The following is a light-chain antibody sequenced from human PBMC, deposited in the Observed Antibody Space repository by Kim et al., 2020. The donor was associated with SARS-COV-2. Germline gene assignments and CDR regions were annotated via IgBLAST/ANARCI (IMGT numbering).Light chain of an antibody. Sequence: QSVLTQPPSVSAAPGQKVTISCSGSNSNIENNYVSWYQQLPGIAPRLLIYDNNKRPSGIPDRFSGSKSGTSATLGITGLQTGDEADYYCGTWDTSLSAAGVFGGGTQLTVL. V-gene: IGLV1-51*01. CDR1: NSNIENNY. CDR2: DNN. CDR3: GTWDTSLSAAGV. J-gene: IGLJ3*02.